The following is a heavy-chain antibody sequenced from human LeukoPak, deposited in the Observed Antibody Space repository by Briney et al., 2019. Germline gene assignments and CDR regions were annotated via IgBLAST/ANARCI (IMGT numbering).Heavy chain of an antibody. CDR1: GYSFTSYW. D-gene: IGHD2-2*02. CDR3: ARHGGVSAAIYYYYGMDV. Sequence: GESLQISCQGSGYSFTSYWIGWVRQMPGKGLEWMGVIYPGDSDTRYSPSFQGQVSISADKSISTAYLQWSSLKASDTAMYYCARHGGVSAAIYYYYGMDVWGQGTTVTVSS. V-gene: IGHV5-51*01. J-gene: IGHJ6*02. CDR2: IYPGDSDT.